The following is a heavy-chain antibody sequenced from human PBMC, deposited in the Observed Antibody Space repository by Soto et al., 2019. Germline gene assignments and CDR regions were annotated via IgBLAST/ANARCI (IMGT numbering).Heavy chain of an antibody. J-gene: IGHJ2*01. CDR3: AREVIPLTTDWYFDL. V-gene: IGHV4-30-4*01. CDR1: GGSISGGVGGLYY. D-gene: IGHD4-17*01. CDR2: IYDSGST. Sequence: QLQLRESGPGLVKPSETLSLTCTVSGGSISGGVGGLYYWSWIRQPPGKGLEWIGYIYDSGSTYYNPSLKRRVPRSVDTPKNQFSLRLSSVTAADTAVYYCAREVIPLTTDWYFDLWGRGTLVTVSS.